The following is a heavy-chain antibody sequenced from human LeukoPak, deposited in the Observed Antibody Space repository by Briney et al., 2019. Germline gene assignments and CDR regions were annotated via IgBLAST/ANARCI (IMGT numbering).Heavy chain of an antibody. CDR1: GGTFSSYA. CDR2: IIPIFGTA. CDR3: ARDPYYGDYMGVFDY. V-gene: IGHV1-69*01. Sequence: SVKVSCKASGGTFSSYAISWVRQAPGQGLEWMGGIIPIFGTANCAQKFQGRVTITADESTSTAYMELSSLRSEDTAVYYCARDPYYGDYMGVFDYWGQGTLVTVSS. J-gene: IGHJ4*02. D-gene: IGHD4-17*01.